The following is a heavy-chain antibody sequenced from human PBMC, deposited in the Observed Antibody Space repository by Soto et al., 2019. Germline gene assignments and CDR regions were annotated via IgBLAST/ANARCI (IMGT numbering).Heavy chain of an antibody. Sequence: SQTLSLTCAISGDSVSSNSVAWNWLRQSPSRGLEWLVRAYYRSKWYYDYAVSVKSRITINPDTSKNQLSLQLSSVTPEDTAVYYCVRSASAYDSIFDYWGQGTLVTVSS. D-gene: IGHD5-12*01. V-gene: IGHV6-1*01. CDR3: VRSASAYDSIFDY. CDR2: AYYRSKWYY. CDR1: GDSVSSNSVA. J-gene: IGHJ4*02.